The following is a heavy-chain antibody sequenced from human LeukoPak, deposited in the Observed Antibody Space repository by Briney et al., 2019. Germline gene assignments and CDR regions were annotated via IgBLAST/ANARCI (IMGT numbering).Heavy chain of an antibody. CDR1: GGSFSGYY. Sequence: PSETLSLTCAVYGGSFSGYYWSWIRQPPGKGLEWIGEINHSGSTNYNPSLKSRVTISVDTSKNQFSLKLSSVTAADTAVYYCARVRYSSGWYKAFDYWGQGTLVTVSS. J-gene: IGHJ4*02. CDR2: INHSGST. D-gene: IGHD6-19*01. CDR3: ARVRYSSGWYKAFDY. V-gene: IGHV4-34*01.